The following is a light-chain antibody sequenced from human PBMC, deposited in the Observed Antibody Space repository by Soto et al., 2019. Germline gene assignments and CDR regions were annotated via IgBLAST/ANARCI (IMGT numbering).Light chain of an antibody. CDR3: QRANSFPIT. CDR2: AAS. Sequence: DIQMTQSPSSVYASVGARVTITCRASQGIRSWLAWYQQKPGKAPKLLIYAASSLQSGVPSRFSGSGSGTDFTLTISSLQPEDCATYYCQRANSFPITFGEGTRLELK. J-gene: IGKJ5*01. CDR1: QGIRSW. V-gene: IGKV1D-12*01.